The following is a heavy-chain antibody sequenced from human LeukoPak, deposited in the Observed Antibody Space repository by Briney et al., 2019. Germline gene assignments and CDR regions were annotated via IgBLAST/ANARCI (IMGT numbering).Heavy chain of an antibody. Sequence: PSETLSLTCAVYGGSFSGYFWGWIRQPPGKGLEWIGSIFHSGSTYYNPSLKSRVTISVDTSKNQFSLKLSSVTAADTAVYYCARDTYYDFWSDLNDGFDIWGQGTMVTASS. D-gene: IGHD3-3*01. CDR2: IFHSGST. CDR3: ARDTYYDFWSDLNDGFDI. J-gene: IGHJ3*02. CDR1: GGSFSGYF. V-gene: IGHV4-34*12.